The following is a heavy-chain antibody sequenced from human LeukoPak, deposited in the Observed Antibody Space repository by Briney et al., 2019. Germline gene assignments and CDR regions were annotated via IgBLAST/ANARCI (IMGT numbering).Heavy chain of an antibody. CDR2: MNPSSGNT. J-gene: IGHJ6*02. D-gene: IGHD3-22*01. Sequence: ASVKVSCKASGYTFNNYGISWVRQATGQGLEWLGWMNPSSGNTGYAQKFQGRVTMTRDTSISTAYMELSSLRSEDTAVYYCARVAYYYDSAGLYLNYFYGMDVWGQGTTVTVSS. V-gene: IGHV1-8*02. CDR3: ARVAYYYDSAGLYLNYFYGMDV. CDR1: GYTFNNYG.